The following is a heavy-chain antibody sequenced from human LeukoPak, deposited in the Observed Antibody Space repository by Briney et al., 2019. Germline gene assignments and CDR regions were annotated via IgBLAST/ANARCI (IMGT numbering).Heavy chain of an antibody. CDR2: IYDSGST. Sequence: SETLSLTCTVSGGSISSYYWSWIRQPPGKGLEWIGYIYDSGSTNYNPSLKSRVTISVDTSKNQFSLKLSSVTAADTAVYYCARHSRGWYFFDYWGQGTLVTVSS. CDR3: ARHSRGWYFFDY. CDR1: GGSISSYY. V-gene: IGHV4-59*08. D-gene: IGHD6-19*01. J-gene: IGHJ4*02.